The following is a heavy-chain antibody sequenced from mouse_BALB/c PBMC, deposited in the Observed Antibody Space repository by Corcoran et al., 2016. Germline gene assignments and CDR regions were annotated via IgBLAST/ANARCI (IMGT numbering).Heavy chain of an antibody. J-gene: IGHJ3*01. CDR1: GFNINDHY. D-gene: IGHD2-4*01. Sequence: EVQLQLSGAELVRPGALGKLSCKASGFNINDHYMHWVKQRPEQGLEWIGWIDPENGNTIYDQKFQGKASITADTSSNTAYLQLSSLTSEDTAVYYCASIYYDYAWFAYGGQGTLVTVSA. CDR3: ASIYYDYAWFAY. V-gene: IGHV14-1*02. CDR2: IDPENGNT.